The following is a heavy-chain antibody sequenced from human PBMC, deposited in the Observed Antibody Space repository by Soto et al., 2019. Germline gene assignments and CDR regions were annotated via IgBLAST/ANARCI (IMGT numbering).Heavy chain of an antibody. D-gene: IGHD2-2*01. CDR2: INAGNGNT. CDR1: GYTFTSYA. CDR3: ARDLGCSSTSCLFDY. Sequence: ASVKVSCKASGYTFTSYAMHWVRQAPGQRLEWMGWINAGNGNTKYSQKFQGRVTITRDTSASTAYMELSSLRSEDTAVYYCARDLGCSSTSCLFDYWGQGTLVTVSS. V-gene: IGHV1-3*01. J-gene: IGHJ4*02.